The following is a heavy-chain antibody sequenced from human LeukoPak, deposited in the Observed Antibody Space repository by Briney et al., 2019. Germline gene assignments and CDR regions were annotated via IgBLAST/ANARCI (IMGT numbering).Heavy chain of an antibody. D-gene: IGHD3-22*01. CDR1: GFTFSSYE. J-gene: IGHJ1*01. Sequence: GGSLRLSCAASGFTFSSYEMNWVRQAPGKGLEWVSYISSSGSTIYYADSVKGRFTISRDSAKNSLYLQMNSLRAEDTAVYYCASWPFRGLFYYYAEYFQHWGQGTLVTVSS. V-gene: IGHV3-48*03. CDR3: ASWPFRGLFYYYAEYFQH. CDR2: ISSSGSTI.